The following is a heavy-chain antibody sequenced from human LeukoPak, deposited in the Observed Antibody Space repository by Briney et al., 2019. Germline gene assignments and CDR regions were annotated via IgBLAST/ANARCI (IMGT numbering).Heavy chain of an antibody. D-gene: IGHD1-26*01. V-gene: IGHV4-39*01. CDR3: AHQPSGSYSIDY. CDR1: GGSISSTTSY. Sequence: SETLSLTCTVSGGSISSTTSYCGWLRQPPGKGLQWVGGFYYSGSTSFNPSLKNGVTISADMSKNQFSLKLSSVTAADTAVYYCAHQPSGSYSIDYWGQGTLVTVSS. CDR2: FYYSGST. J-gene: IGHJ4*02.